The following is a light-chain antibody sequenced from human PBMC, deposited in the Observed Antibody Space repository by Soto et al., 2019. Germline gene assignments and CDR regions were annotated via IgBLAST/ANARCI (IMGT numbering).Light chain of an antibody. CDR3: QQYGSSPYT. CDR2: GAS. Sequence: EIVLTQSPGTLSLSPGERATLSCRASQSVSSSYLAWYQQKPGQAPRLLIYGASSRATCIPGRFSGSGSGTDFTLTISRLEPEDFAVYYCQQYGSSPYTFGQGTKLEIK. CDR1: QSVSSSY. J-gene: IGKJ2*01. V-gene: IGKV3-20*01.